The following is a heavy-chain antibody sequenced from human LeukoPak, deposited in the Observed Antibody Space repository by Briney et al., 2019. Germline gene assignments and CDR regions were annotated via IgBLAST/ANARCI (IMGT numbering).Heavy chain of an antibody. Sequence: PGGSLRLSCAASGFSFNIYAMSWVRQAPGKGLEWVAAIDRSGGSTLYADSVKGRFTISKDNSKNTLYLQINSLGVDDTAIYYCARGSHGEHDSWGQGTLVTVSS. CDR3: ARGSHGEHDS. J-gene: IGHJ5*01. CDR1: GFSFNIYA. V-gene: IGHV3-23*01. CDR2: IDRSGGST. D-gene: IGHD4-17*01.